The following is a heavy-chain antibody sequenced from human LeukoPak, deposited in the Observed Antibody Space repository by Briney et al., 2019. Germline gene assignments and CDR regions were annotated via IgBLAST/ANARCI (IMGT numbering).Heavy chain of an antibody. CDR2: INHSGST. D-gene: IGHD3-9*01. J-gene: IGHJ4*02. V-gene: IGHV4-34*01. CDR3: ARGPLRYLSYFDY. Sequence: SETLSLTCAVYGGSFSGYYWSWIRQPPGKGLEWIGEINHSGSTNYNPSLKSRVTISVDTSKNQFSLKLSSVTAADTAVYYCARGPLRYLSYFDYWGQGTLVTVSS. CDR1: GGSFSGYY.